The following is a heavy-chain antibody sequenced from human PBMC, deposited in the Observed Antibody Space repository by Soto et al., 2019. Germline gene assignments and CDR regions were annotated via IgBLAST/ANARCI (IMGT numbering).Heavy chain of an antibody. V-gene: IGHV5-10-1*01. CDR1: GYSFTSYW. D-gene: IGHD2-21*01. CDR2: IDPSDSYT. J-gene: IGHJ6*02. Sequence: GESLKISCKGSGYSFTSYWISWVRQMPGKGLEWMGRIDPSDSYTNYSPSFQGHVTISADKSISTAYLQWSSLKASDTAMYYCARVLWQTNYYYYGMDVWGQGTTVTVSS. CDR3: ARVLWQTNYYYYGMDV.